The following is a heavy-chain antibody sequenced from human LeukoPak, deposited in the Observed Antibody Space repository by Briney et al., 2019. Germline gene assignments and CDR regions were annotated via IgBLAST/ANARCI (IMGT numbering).Heavy chain of an antibody. Sequence: SETLSLTCAVSGGSFSGYYWSWIRQPPGKGLEWIGEINHSGSTNYNPSLKSRVTISVDTSKNQFSLKLSSVTAADTAVYYCARGYRWFDPWGQGTLVTVSS. D-gene: IGHD1-26*01. CDR1: GGSFSGYY. CDR2: INHSGST. V-gene: IGHV4-34*01. CDR3: ARGYRWFDP. J-gene: IGHJ5*02.